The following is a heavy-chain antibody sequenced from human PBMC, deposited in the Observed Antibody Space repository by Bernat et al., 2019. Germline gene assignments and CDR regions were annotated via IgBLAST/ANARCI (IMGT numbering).Heavy chain of an antibody. CDR2: IYYSGST. V-gene: IGHV4-59*08. CDR1: GGSISSYY. Sequence: QVQLQESGPGLVKPSETLSLTCTVSGGSISSYYWSWIRQPPGKGLEWIGYIYYSGSTNYNPSLKSRVTISVDTSKNQFSLKLSSVTAADTAVYYCARRGGSYYDRACDIWGQGTMVTVSS. D-gene: IGHD1-26*01. J-gene: IGHJ3*02. CDR3: ARRGGSYYDRACDI.